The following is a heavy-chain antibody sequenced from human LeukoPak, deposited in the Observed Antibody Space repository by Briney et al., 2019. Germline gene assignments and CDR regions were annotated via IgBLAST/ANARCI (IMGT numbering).Heavy chain of an antibody. D-gene: IGHD6-19*01. CDR3: AKDSQAVAAYYFDY. J-gene: IGHJ4*02. CDR1: GFTFSSSA. Sequence: GGSLRLSCAASGFTFSSSAMSWVRQAPGKGLEWVSAISNNGGYTYYADPVKGRFTISRDNSKNTLYLQMNSLRAEDTAVYYCAKDSQAVAAYYFDYWGQGTLVTVSS. V-gene: IGHV3-23*01. CDR2: ISNNGGYT.